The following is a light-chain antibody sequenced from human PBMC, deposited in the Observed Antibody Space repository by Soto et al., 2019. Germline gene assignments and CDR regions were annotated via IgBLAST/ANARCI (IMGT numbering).Light chain of an antibody. CDR2: EAS. V-gene: IGLV2-18*02. Sequence: QSALTQPPSVSGSPGQSVTISCTGTSTDFVSYNRVSWYQQPPGTAPKLIIYEASNRPSGVPDRFSGSKSGNTASLTISGLQAADEADYYCSSFAGINNLLFGGGTKLTVL. CDR3: SSFAGINNLL. J-gene: IGLJ2*01. CDR1: STDFVSYNR.